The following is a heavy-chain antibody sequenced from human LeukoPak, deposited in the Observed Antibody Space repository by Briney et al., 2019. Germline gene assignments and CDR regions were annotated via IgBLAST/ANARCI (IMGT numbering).Heavy chain of an antibody. CDR2: ISGSGGST. CDR3: AKDPPRYCSGGSCYSQKFDY. CDR1: GFTFSSYG. V-gene: IGHV3-23*01. Sequence: PGGTLRLSCAASGFTFSSYGMSWVRQAPGKGLEWVSAISGSGGSTYYADSVKGRFTISRDNSKNTLYLQMNSLRAEDTAVYYCAKDPPRYCSGGSCYSQKFDYWGQGTLATVSS. D-gene: IGHD2-15*01. J-gene: IGHJ4*02.